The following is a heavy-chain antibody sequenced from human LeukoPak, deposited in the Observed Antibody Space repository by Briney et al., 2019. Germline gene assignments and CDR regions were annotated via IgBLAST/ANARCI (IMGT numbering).Heavy chain of an antibody. V-gene: IGHV4-34*01. CDR1: GGSFSGYY. CDR2: INHSGST. J-gene: IGHJ2*01. CDR3: ARRSDYYDKWYFDL. D-gene: IGHD3-22*01. Sequence: PSETLSLTCAVYGGSFSGYYWSWIRQPPGKGLEWIGEINHSGSTNYNPSLKSRVTISVDTSKNQFSLKLSSVTAADTAVYYCARRSDYYDKWYFDLWARGTLVTVSS.